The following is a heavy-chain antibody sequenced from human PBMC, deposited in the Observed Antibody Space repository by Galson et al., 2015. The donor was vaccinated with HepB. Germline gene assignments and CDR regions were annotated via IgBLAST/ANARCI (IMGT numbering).Heavy chain of an antibody. D-gene: IGHD5-18*01. V-gene: IGHV5-51*03. CDR2: IYPGDSDT. Sequence: QSGAEVKKPGGSLKISCKGSGYSFTSYWIGWVRQMPGKGLEWMGIIYPGDSDTRYSPSFQGQVTISADKSISTAYLQWSSLKASDTAMYYCARLLGYSYGFDDAFDIWGQGTMVTVSS. CDR3: ARLLGYSYGFDDAFDI. CDR1: GYSFTSYW. J-gene: IGHJ3*02.